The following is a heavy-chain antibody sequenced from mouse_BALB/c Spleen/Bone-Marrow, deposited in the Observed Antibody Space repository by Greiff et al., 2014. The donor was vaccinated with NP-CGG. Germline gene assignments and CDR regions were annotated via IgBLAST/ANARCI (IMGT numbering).Heavy chain of an antibody. CDR2: IDPANGNT. CDR3: TTYYGSRFTY. V-gene: IGHV14-3*02. D-gene: IGHD2-9*01. CDR1: GFNIKDTY. J-gene: IGHJ3*01. Sequence: VQLKESGAELVKPGASVKLSCTASGFNIKDTYMHWVKQRPEQGLEWIGRIDPANGNTKYDPKFQGKATITADTSSNTAYLQLSSLPPEDTAVYYCTTYYGSRFTYWGQGTLVTVSA.